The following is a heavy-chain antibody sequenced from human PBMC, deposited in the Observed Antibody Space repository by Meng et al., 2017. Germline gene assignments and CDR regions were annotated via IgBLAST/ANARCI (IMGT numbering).Heavy chain of an antibody. J-gene: IGHJ6*02. D-gene: IGHD6-6*01. CDR1: GGTFSSYA. CDR3: ARDGYSSSSSYYYYGMDV. Sequence: QVRPVQSGAEVTKPGSSVKVSCKASGGTFSSYAISWVRQAPGQGLEWMGGIIPIFGTANYAQKFQGRVTITADKSASTAYMELSSLRSEDTAVYYCARDGYSSSSSYYYYGMDVWGQGTTVTVSS. CDR2: IIPIFGTA. V-gene: IGHV1-69*06.